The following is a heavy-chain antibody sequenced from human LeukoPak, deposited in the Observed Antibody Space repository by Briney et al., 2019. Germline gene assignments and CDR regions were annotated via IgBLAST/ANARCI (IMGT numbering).Heavy chain of an antibody. J-gene: IGHJ4*02. D-gene: IGHD6-13*01. CDR3: ARGTIAAAGYYYFDY. CDR2: IKQDGSEK. CDR1: GFTLSSYW. V-gene: IGHV3-7*04. Sequence: GGSLRLSCAASGFTLSSYWMSWVRQAPGKGLEWVANIKQDGSEKYYVDSVKGRFTISRGNAKNSLYLQMNSLRAEDTAVYYCARGTIAAAGYYYFDYWGQGTQVTVSS.